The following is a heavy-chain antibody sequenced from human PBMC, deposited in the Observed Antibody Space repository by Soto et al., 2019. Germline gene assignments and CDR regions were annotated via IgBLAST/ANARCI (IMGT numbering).Heavy chain of an antibody. V-gene: IGHV1-3*01. D-gene: IGHD3-10*01. CDR2: INAGDGNT. Sequence: ASVKVSCKASGYTFTNYAMHWVRQAPGQRLEWMGWINAGDGNTKYSQKFQGRVTITRDTSASTAYMELSSLRSEDTAVYYCARGPWDYFGSGSANWLDPWG. CDR1: GYTFTNYA. CDR3: ARGPWDYFGSGSANWLDP. J-gene: IGHJ5*02.